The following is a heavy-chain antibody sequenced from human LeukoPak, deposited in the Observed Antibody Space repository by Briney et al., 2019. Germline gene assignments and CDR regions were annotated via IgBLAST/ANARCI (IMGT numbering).Heavy chain of an antibody. CDR2: INHSGST. CDR3: ARGDDYGDRFDY. J-gene: IGHJ4*02. Sequence: PSETLSLTCAVYGGSFSGYYWSWIRQPPGKGLEWIGEINHSGSTNYNPSLKSRVTISVDTSKNQFSLKLSSVTAADTAVYYCARGDDYGDRFDYWGQGTLVTVSS. D-gene: IGHD4-17*01. CDR1: GGSFSGYY. V-gene: IGHV4-34*01.